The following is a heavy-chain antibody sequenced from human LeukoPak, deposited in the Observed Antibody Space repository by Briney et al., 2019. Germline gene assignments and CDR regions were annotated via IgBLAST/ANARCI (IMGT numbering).Heavy chain of an antibody. D-gene: IGHD6-19*01. CDR1: GFTLSSYG. CDR3: AKDSSGWYFLYYFDY. V-gene: IGHV3-30*02. Sequence: GGSLRLSCAASGFTLSSYGMHWVRQAPGKGLEWVAFIRYDGSNKYYADSVKGRFTISRDNSKNTLYLQMNSLRAEDTAVYYCAKDSSGWYFLYYFDYWGQGTLVTVSS. J-gene: IGHJ4*02. CDR2: IRYDGSNK.